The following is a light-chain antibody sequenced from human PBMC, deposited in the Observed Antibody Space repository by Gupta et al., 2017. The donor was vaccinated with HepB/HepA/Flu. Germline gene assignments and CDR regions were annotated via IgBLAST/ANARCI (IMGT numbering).Light chain of an antibody. V-gene: IGKV1-5*03. CDR2: KAS. J-gene: IGKJ1*01. CDR3: QQYNSYPWT. CDR1: QSISSW. Sequence: DIQMTQSPSTLSASAGDRVTITCRASQSISSWLAWYQQKPGKAPKLLIYKASNLESGVPSRFSGSGSGTEFTLTISSLQPEDFSTYYCQQYNSYPWTFGQGTKVEIK.